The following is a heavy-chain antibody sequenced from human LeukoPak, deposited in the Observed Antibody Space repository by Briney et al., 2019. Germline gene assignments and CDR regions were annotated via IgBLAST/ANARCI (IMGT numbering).Heavy chain of an antibody. CDR2: VIPIFGTA. Sequence: SVKVSCKASGGTFSSYAISWVRQAPGQGLEWMGGVIPIFGTANYAQKFQGRVTITADESTSTAYMELSSLRSEDTAVYYCARGSEQLVYNWFDPWGQGTLVTVSS. CDR1: GGTFSSYA. V-gene: IGHV1-69*01. D-gene: IGHD6-13*01. CDR3: ARGSEQLVYNWFDP. J-gene: IGHJ5*02.